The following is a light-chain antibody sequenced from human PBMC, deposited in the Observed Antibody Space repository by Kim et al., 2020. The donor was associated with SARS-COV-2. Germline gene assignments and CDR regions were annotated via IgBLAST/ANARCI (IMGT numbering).Light chain of an antibody. CDR1: QSISSY. CDR3: QQSYSSPIT. J-gene: IGKJ5*01. V-gene: IGKV1-39*01. Sequence: DIQMTQSPSSLSASVGDRVTITCRASQSISSYLNWYQQKQGKAPKLLIYAASRLQSGVPSRFSGSESGTDFTLTISSLQPEDSATYYYQQSYSSPITFGQGTRLEIK. CDR2: AAS.